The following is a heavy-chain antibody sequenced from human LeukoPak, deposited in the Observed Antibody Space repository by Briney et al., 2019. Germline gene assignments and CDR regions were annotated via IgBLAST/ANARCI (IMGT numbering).Heavy chain of an antibody. CDR1: GGSISSYY. J-gene: IGHJ4*02. CDR3: ARMGGYSGYATH. D-gene: IGHD5-12*01. CDR2: ILYSGTT. V-gene: IGHV4-59*08. Sequence: PSETLSLTCTVSGGSISSYYRSWIRQPPGKGLEWIGYILYSGTTNSNPSLKSRVTISVDTSKNQISLKLSSVTAADTAVYYCARMGGYSGYATHWGQGTLVTVSS.